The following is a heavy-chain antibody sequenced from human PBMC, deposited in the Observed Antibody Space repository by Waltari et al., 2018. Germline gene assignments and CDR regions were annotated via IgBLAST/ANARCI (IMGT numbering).Heavy chain of an antibody. V-gene: IGHV1-69*01. CDR3: ARVRMFPGHLGAHYYHYGMDV. CDR1: DGGLYTYP. Sequence: QVQLVQSGVEVKKPGSAVKHSCKVSDGGLYTYPITWGRQAPGQGLEWMGGSIPSAGTPHYAQKFQGRMTISSDGSSSTGYMELSSLRFEDTAVYYCARVRMFPGHLGAHYYHYGMDVWGQGTTVTVSS. CDR2: SIPSAGTP. D-gene: IGHD3-10*01. J-gene: IGHJ6*02.